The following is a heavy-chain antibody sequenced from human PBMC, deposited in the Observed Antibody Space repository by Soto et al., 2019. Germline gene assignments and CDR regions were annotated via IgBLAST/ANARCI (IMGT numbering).Heavy chain of an antibody. CDR3: AKNGLDNSPSAIDS. D-gene: IGHD2-8*01. V-gene: IGHV3-23*01. J-gene: IGHJ4*02. CDR2: ITGSGRDT. Sequence: PGGSLRLSCAASGFTFRSNVLSWVRQAPGKGLDWVSGITGSGRDTYYADSVKGRFTISSDNSKNMVFLQMNSLRAEDTALYYCAKNGLDNSPSAIDSWGPGTLVTVSS. CDR1: GFTFRSNV.